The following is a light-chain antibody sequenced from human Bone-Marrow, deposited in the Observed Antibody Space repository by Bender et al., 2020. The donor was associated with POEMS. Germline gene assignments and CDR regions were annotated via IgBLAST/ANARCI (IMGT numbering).Light chain of an antibody. V-gene: IGLV2-8*01. CDR2: EVT. J-gene: IGLJ2*01. CDR3: TSYAGSNDFVV. Sequence: QSALTQPASVSGSPGQSVTLSCTGSNRDVGRFNYVSWYQQHPGKGPKLMIYEVTERPSGVPDRFSGSKSGNTASLTVSGLQAEDEADYFCTSYAGSNDFVVFGGGTKLTVL. CDR1: NRDVGRFNY.